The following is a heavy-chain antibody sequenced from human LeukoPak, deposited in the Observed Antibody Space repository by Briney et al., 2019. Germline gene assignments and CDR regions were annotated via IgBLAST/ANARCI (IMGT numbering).Heavy chain of an antibody. Sequence: ASVKVSCKASGYTFTEYYMHWVRQAPGQGLEWMGWINPKTGSTNYPQKFQGRVTMTRDTSISTTNMELSRLRSDDTAVYFCARDLDDAFDIWGQGTMVTVSS. CDR2: INPKTGST. CDR3: ARDLDDAFDI. D-gene: IGHD1-1*01. CDR1: GYTFTEYY. V-gene: IGHV1-2*02. J-gene: IGHJ3*02.